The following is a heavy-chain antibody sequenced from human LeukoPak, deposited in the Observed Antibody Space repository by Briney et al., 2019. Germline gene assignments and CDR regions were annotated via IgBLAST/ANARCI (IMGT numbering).Heavy chain of an antibody. Sequence: SGESLRLSCAASGFTFSSYAMSWVRQAPGKGLEWVSAISGSGGSTYYADSVKGRFTISRDNSKNTLYLQMNSLRAEDTAVYYCAKNDGGSGRHTYYYYGMDVWGRGTTVTVSS. J-gene: IGHJ6*02. V-gene: IGHV3-23*01. CDR2: ISGSGGST. CDR3: AKNDGGSGRHTYYYYGMDV. D-gene: IGHD3-10*01. CDR1: GFTFSSYA.